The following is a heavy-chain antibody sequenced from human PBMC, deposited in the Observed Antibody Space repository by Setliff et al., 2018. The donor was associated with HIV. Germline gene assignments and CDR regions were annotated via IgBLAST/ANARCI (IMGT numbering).Heavy chain of an antibody. Sequence: GASVKVSCKTSGGTFSSYGISWVRQAPGQGLEWMGGIIPMFGTVFYAQKFQGRVTITTDESRSTAYMELSSLSSEDTAVYFCARVAHSSSYHYYGMDVWGQGTTVTVSS. V-gene: IGHV1-69*05. CDR1: GGTFSSYG. J-gene: IGHJ6*02. D-gene: IGHD6-19*01. CDR3: ARVAHSSSYHYYGMDV. CDR2: IIPMFGTV.